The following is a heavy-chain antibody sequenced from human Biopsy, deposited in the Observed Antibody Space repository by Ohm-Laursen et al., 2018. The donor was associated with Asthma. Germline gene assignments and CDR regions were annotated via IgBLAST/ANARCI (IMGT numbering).Heavy chain of an antibody. Sequence: GASVKVSCKASGYTFIHYAIHWVRQAPGQRLEWMGWINAGNGNTKYSQKFQGRVSITRDTSARTAYMDLSSLRSEDTAVYYCARTYFDFLTGQVNDAFATWGQGTVVTVAS. V-gene: IGHV1-3*01. D-gene: IGHD3-9*01. J-gene: IGHJ3*02. CDR1: GYTFIHYA. CDR3: ARTYFDFLTGQVNDAFAT. CDR2: INAGNGNT.